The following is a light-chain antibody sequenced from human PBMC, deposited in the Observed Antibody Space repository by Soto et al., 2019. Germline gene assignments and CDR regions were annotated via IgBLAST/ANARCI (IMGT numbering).Light chain of an antibody. Sequence: EMVMTQSPATLSVSPGERVTLSCRASESVHRNLAWYQQKPGQGPSLLIYYASTRATGVTDRFTGSGSGTELHLTISSVQSEDFGVYHCQHYSNWPPTFGPGTKVQIK. CDR2: YAS. CDR3: QHYSNWPPT. J-gene: IGKJ3*01. CDR1: ESVHRN. V-gene: IGKV3-15*01.